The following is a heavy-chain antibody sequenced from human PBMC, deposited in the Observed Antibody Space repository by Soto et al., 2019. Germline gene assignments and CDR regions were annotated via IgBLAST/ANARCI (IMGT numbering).Heavy chain of an antibody. Sequence: ASVKVSCKASGYTFTGYYMHWVRQAPGQGLEWMGWINPNSGGTNYAQKFQGWVTMTRDTSISTAYMELSRLRSDDTAVYYCARDGYSSGWYLFDYWGQGTLVTVSS. CDR2: INPNSGGT. CDR3: ARDGYSSGWYLFDY. J-gene: IGHJ4*02. D-gene: IGHD6-19*01. V-gene: IGHV1-2*04. CDR1: GYTFTGYY.